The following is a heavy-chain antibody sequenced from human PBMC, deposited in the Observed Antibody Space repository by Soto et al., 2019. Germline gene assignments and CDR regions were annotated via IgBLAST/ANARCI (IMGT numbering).Heavy chain of an antibody. CDR1: GGTFSSYT. CDR2: IVPILGIA. V-gene: IGHV1-69*02. J-gene: IGHJ3*02. D-gene: IGHD5-18*01. CDR3: ARSTATDAFDI. Sequence: QVQLVQSGAEVKKPGSSVKVSCKASGGTFSSYTISWVRQAPGQGLEWMGRIVPILGIANYAQKFQGRVTITADKSTSTAYMELSSLRSEDTAVYYCARSTATDAFDIWGQGTMVTVSS.